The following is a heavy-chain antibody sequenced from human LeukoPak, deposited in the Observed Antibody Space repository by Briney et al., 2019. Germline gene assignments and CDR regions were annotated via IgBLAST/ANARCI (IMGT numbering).Heavy chain of an antibody. CDR3: AKVTGWGDYGDYNFDY. CDR2: ISGSGGST. J-gene: IGHJ4*02. V-gene: IGHV3-23*01. Sequence: GGSLRLSCAASGFTFSSYAMSWVRQAPGKGLEWVSAISGSGGSTYYADSVKGRFTISRDNSKNTLYLQMNSLRAEDTAVYYCAKVTGWGDYGDYNFDYWGQGTLVTVSS. D-gene: IGHD4-17*01. CDR1: GFTFSSYA.